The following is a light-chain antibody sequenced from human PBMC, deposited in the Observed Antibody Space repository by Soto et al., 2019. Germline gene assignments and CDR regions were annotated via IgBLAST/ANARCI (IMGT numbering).Light chain of an antibody. CDR3: QTWGTGIVV. CDR1: SGHSSYA. Sequence: QPVLTQSPAASASLGASVKLTCTLSSGHSSYAIAWHQQQPEKGPRYLMKLNSDGSHSKGDGIPDRFSGSSSGAERYLTISSLQSEDGADYYCQTWGTGIVVFGGGTKQTVL. J-gene: IGLJ2*01. CDR2: LNSDGSH. V-gene: IGLV4-69*01.